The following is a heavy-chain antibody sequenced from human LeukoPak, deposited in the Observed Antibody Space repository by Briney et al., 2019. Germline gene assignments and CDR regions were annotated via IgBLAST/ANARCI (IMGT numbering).Heavy chain of an antibody. CDR3: AKDNSDPPGEY. D-gene: IGHD3-16*01. CDR2: IIPIFGTA. CDR1: GCTFSSYA. Sequence: GASVKVSCKASGCTFSSYAISWVRQAPGQGLEWMGGIIPIFGTANYAQKFPGRVTITADESTSTAYMELSSPRAEDTAVYYCAKDNSDPPGEYWGQGTLVTVSS. J-gene: IGHJ4*02. V-gene: IGHV1-69*13.